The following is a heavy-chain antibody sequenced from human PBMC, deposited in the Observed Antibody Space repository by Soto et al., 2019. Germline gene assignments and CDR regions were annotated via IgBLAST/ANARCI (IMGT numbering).Heavy chain of an antibody. D-gene: IGHD4-17*01. V-gene: IGHV5-51*01. J-gene: IGHJ6*02. CDR2: IYPADSDI. CDR3: ATTPSPTPSFGMDV. CDR1: GYSFTSYW. Sequence: GESLKISCKGSGYSFTSYWIGWVRQMPGKGLEWMGIIYPADSDIRYSESSEGHVTISVDKSISTAYLQWSSLKASDTAIYYCATTPSPTPSFGMDVWGQGTTVTVSS.